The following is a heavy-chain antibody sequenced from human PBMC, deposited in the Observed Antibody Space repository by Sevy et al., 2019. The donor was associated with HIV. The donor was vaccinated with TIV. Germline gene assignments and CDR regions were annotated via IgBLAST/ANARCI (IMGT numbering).Heavy chain of an antibody. J-gene: IGHJ6*02. CDR2: ISGSGGST. CDR1: GFTFSSYA. D-gene: IGHD2-8*01. Sequence: GGSLRLSCAASGFTFSSYAMSWVRQAPGKGLEWVSAISGSGGSTYYADSVKGWFTISRDNSKNTLYQQMKSMRAEDKAVYYCAKDLNGLQGKHYYDYYGMDVWGQGTTVTVSS. CDR3: AKDLNGLQGKHYYDYYGMDV. V-gene: IGHV3-23*01.